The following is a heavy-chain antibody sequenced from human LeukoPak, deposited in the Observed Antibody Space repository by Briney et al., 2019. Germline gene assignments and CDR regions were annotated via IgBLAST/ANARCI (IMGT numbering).Heavy chain of an antibody. J-gene: IGHJ6*02. CDR2: IYSSGST. CDR3: ARHVENSSGYSNYYYYGMDV. Sequence: SETLSLTCTVSGGSISSYYWSWIRQPPGKGLEWIGYIYSSGSTNYNPSLKSRVTISVDTSKNQFSLHLRSVTAADTAVYYCARHVENSSGYSNYYYYGMDVWGQGTTVTVSS. D-gene: IGHD3-22*01. V-gene: IGHV4-59*01. CDR1: GGSISSYY.